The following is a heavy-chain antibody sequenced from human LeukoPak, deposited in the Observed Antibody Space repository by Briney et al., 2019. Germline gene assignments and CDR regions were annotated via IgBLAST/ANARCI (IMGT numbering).Heavy chain of an antibody. D-gene: IGHD3-10*01. Sequence: GGSLRLACAASGFTFSSYGMSWVRQAPGKGREWVSFVVGSGGSTYYADSVKGRFTISRDNSKNTLYLQMNSLRAEDTAVYYCARARRSGGITLIRGVKDRGWFDSWGQGTLVTVSS. V-gene: IGHV3-23*01. CDR2: VVGSGGST. CDR1: GFTFSSYG. CDR3: ARARRSGGITLIRGVKDRGWFDS. J-gene: IGHJ5*01.